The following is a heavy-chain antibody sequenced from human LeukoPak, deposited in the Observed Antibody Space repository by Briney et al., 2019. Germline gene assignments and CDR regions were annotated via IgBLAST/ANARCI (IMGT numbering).Heavy chain of an antibody. J-gene: IGHJ4*02. CDR1: VFTLSSFW. CDR2: IKKDGSQK. V-gene: IGHV3-7*03. D-gene: IGHD3-3*01. Sequence: GGSLRLSCAASVFTLSSFWMSWVRQAPGKGLEWGANIKKDGSQKYYVDSVEGRFTISRDNAKNSLYLQMDSLRVDDTAVYYCTRVFGGYDVSDYWGQGTLVTVSS. CDR3: TRVFGGYDVSDY.